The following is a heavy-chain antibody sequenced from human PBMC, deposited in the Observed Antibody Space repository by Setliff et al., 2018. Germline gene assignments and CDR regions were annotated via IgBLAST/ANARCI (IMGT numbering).Heavy chain of an antibody. CDR2: INHSGST. CDR1: GGSFSGYY. V-gene: IGHV4-34*01. Sequence: SETLSLTCAVYGGSFSGYYWSWIRQPPGKGLEWIGEINHSGSTNYNPSFKSRVTISVGTSKNQFSLKLSSVTAADTAVYYCARKSRNIVVVPAAVIYYYYYYMDVWGKGTTVTVSS. J-gene: IGHJ6*03. D-gene: IGHD2-2*01. CDR3: ARKSRNIVVVPAAVIYYYYYYMDV.